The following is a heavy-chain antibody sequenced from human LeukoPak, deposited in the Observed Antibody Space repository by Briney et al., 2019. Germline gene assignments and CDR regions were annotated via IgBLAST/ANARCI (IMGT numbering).Heavy chain of an antibody. D-gene: IGHD5-24*01. J-gene: IGHJ6*03. CDR1: GFTFDDYA. CDR3: AKGELEMEDYMDV. CDR2: MSWNSGTI. Sequence: RSGGSLRLSCAASGFTFDDYAMHWVRQAPGKGLEWVSGMSWNSGTIGYADSVKGRFTISRDNAKNSLYLQMNSLRAEDTALYYCAKGELEMEDYMDVWGKGTTVTISS. V-gene: IGHV3-9*01.